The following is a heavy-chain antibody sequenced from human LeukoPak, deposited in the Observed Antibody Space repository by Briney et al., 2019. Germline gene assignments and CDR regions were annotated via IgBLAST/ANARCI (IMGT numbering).Heavy chain of an antibody. V-gene: IGHV5-51*01. D-gene: IGHD5-24*01. CDR2: IYPGDSDN. CDR1: GYSFTSYW. J-gene: IGHJ4*02. CDR3: ARLVATTNRDKYYFDY. Sequence: GESLKISCKGSGYSFTSYWIGWVRQMPGKGLEWMGIIYPGDSDNICSPSFQGQVTISADKSISTAHLLWSRLMSQDTAMYYCARLVATTNRDKYYFDYWGQGTLVTVSS.